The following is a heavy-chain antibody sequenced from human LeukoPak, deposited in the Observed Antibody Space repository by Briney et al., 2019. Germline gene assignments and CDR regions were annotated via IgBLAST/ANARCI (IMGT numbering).Heavy chain of an antibody. CDR3: TTKVTRGNSGDDYDD. V-gene: IGHV3-30*03. CDR2: ISSDGNDK. CDR1: GVTFRSYG. Sequence: GGSLRLPCAASGVTFRSYGMHWVRQAPGKGLEWVALISSDGNDKLYGDSVRGRFTISRDDSKSTLYLQMNSLRGEDTAVYYCTTKVTRGNSGDDYDDWGQGTLVTVSS. J-gene: IGHJ4*02. D-gene: IGHD5-12*01.